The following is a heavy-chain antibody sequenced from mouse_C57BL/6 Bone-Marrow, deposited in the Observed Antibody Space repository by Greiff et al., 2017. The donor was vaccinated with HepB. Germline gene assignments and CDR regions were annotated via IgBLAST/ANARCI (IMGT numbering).Heavy chain of an antibody. CDR3: ATYGSSPYYAMDY. CDR1: GYTFTSYG. D-gene: IGHD1-1*01. Sequence: QVQLQQSGAELARPGASVKLSCKASGYTFTSYGISWVKQSTGQGLEWIGEIYPRSGNTYYNEKFKGKATLTADKSSSTAYMELRSLTSEDSAVYFCATYGSSPYYAMDYWGQGTSVTVSS. V-gene: IGHV1-81*01. CDR2: IYPRSGNT. J-gene: IGHJ4*01.